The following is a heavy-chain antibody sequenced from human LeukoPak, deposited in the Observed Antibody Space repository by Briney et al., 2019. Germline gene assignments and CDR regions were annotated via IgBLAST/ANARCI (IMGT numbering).Heavy chain of an antibody. V-gene: IGHV3-11*06. Sequence: GGSLRLSCAASGFTFSDYYISWIRQAPGKGLEWVSYISSSSSYTNYADSVKGRFTISRDNAKNSLYLQMNSLRAEDTAVYYCARVWVVAGSGERAFDIWGQGTMVTVSS. D-gene: IGHD6-19*01. CDR3: ARVWVVAGSGERAFDI. J-gene: IGHJ3*02. CDR2: ISSSSSYT. CDR1: GFTFSDYY.